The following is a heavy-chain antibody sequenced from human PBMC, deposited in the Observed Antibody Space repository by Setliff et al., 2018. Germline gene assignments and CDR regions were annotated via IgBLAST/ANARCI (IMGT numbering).Heavy chain of an antibody. Sequence: VSVKVSCKASGYTFTGHYIHWVRQAPGQGLVWMGWINPRTGVTNSAQKFQGRVTMTRDTSITTVYMDLSRLRSDDTAVYYCARDLDYQYYYDSSGRDAFDIWGQGTMVTVSS. CDR2: INPRTGVT. CDR1: GYTFTGHY. D-gene: IGHD3-22*01. V-gene: IGHV1-2*02. CDR3: ARDLDYQYYYDSSGRDAFDI. J-gene: IGHJ3*02.